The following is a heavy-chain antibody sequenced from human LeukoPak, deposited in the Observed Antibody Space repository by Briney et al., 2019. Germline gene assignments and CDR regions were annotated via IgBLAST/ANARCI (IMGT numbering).Heavy chain of an antibody. CDR1: GYTFTSYD. CDR2: MNPNSGNT. J-gene: IGHJ4*02. CDR3: ARGSKYCSSTGCYFVDGKEFDY. D-gene: IGHD2-2*01. Sequence: ASVKVSCKASGYTFTSYDINWVRQATGQGLEWMGWMNPNSGNTGYAQKFQGRVTMTRNTSISTAYMELSSLRSEDTAVYYCARGSKYCSSTGCYFVDGKEFDYWGQGTLVTVSS. V-gene: IGHV1-8*01.